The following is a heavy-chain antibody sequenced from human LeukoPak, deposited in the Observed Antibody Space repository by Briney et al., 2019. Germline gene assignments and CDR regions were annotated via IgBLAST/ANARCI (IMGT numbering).Heavy chain of an antibody. CDR2: IGGSGGSS. CDR3: AKDQSFHYYDSSGYVDAFDI. D-gene: IGHD3-22*01. J-gene: IGHJ3*02. Sequence: PGGSLRLSCAASGFTFSSYAMRWVRQATGKGLEWVSAIGGSGGSSYYADSVKGGFTISRDNSKTTLSLQMNSLRAQDTAVYYCAKDQSFHYYDSSGYVDAFDIWGQGTMVTVSS. CDR1: GFTFSSYA. V-gene: IGHV3-23*01.